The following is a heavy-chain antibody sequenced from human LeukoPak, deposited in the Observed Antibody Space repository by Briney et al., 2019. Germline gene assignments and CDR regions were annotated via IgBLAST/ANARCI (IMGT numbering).Heavy chain of an antibody. D-gene: IGHD2-8*02. J-gene: IGHJ4*02. Sequence: ASVKVSCKASGYTFTSYAMHWVRQAPGQRLEWMGWINAGNGNTKYSQKFQGRVTITRDTSASTAYMELSRLRSEDTAVYYCARVGAPAGGGGTVFDYWGQGTLVTVSS. CDR3: ARVGAPAGGGGTVFDY. CDR2: INAGNGNT. CDR1: GYTFTSYA. V-gene: IGHV1-3*01.